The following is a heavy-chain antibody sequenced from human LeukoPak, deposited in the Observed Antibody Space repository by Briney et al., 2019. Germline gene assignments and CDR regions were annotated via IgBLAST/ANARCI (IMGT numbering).Heavy chain of an antibody. CDR3: ARVSWIQLWPCFDY. CDR1: GYTFTSYD. D-gene: IGHD5-18*01. CDR2: MSPNSGNT. Sequence: ASVKVSCKASGYTFTSYDINWVRQATGQGLEWMGWMSPNSGNTGYAQKFQGRVTMTRDTSISTAYMELSRLRSDDTAVYYCARVSWIQLWPCFDYWGQGTLVTVSS. J-gene: IGHJ4*02. V-gene: IGHV1-8*02.